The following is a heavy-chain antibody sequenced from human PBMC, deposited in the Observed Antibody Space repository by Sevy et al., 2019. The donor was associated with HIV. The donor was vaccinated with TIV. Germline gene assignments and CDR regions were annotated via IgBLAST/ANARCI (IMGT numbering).Heavy chain of an antibody. J-gene: IGHJ5*02. V-gene: IGHV1-18*01. D-gene: IGHD3-22*01. CDR1: GYTFTSYG. CDR3: ARSSRDSLGWFDP. CDR2: ISAYNGNT. Sequence: ASVKVSCKASGYTFTSYGISWVRQAPGQGLEWMGWISAYNGNTNYAQKLQGRLTMTTDTSTRTAYLEVRSLRSDDTAVYYCARSSRDSLGWFDPWGQGTLVTVSS.